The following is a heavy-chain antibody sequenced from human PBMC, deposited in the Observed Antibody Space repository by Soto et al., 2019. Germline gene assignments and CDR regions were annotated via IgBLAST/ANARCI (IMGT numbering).Heavy chain of an antibody. CDR2: IMSKTDGGTT. CDR1: VLTASDAW. J-gene: IGHJ3*02. V-gene: IGHV3-15*01. Sequence: PRGSLGLSWVVSVLTASDAWMSWVRQAPGKGLDWVARIMSKTDGGTTDYTAPVKGRFITSRDESENTLYLEMNSLKTEDTAVYFCTASRVKGAFDIWGQGTLVTVSS. CDR3: TASRVKGAFDI.